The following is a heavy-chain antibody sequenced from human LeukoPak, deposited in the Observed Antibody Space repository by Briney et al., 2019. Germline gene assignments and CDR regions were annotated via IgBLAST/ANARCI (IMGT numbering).Heavy chain of an antibody. V-gene: IGHV3-53*01. CDR3: ARAGGYSYGYPSYFDY. D-gene: IGHD5-18*01. CDR1: GFTVSSNY. J-gene: IGHJ4*02. Sequence: GGSLSLSCAASGFTVSSNYMSWVRQAPGKGLGWSSVIYSGGSTYYADSVKGRFTISRDNSKNTLYLRMNSLRAEDTAVYYCARAGGYSYGYPSYFDYWGQGTLVTVSS. CDR2: IYSGGST.